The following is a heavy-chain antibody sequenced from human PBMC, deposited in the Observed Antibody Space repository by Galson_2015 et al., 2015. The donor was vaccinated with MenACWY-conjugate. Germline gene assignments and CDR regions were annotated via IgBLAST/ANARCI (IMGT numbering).Heavy chain of an antibody. V-gene: IGHV1-18*01. CDR1: GYTFTSYG. Sequence: SVKVSCKASGYTFTSYGISWVRQAPGQGLEWMGWISAYNGNTNYAQKLQGRVTMTTDTSTSTAYMELRSLRSDDTAVYYCARDYYDIFIHHYYYGMDVWGQGTTVTVSS. CDR3: ARDYYDIFIHHYYYGMDV. J-gene: IGHJ6*02. D-gene: IGHD3-9*01. CDR2: ISAYNGNT.